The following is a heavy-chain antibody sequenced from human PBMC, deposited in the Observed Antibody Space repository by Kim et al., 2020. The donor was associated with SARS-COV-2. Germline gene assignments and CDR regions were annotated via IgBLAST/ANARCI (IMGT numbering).Heavy chain of an antibody. CDR3: ARDQTYYDFWSGHIL. V-gene: IGHV4-31*03. CDR1: GGSISSGGYY. D-gene: IGHD3-3*01. Sequence: SETLSLTCTVSGGSISSGGYYWSWIRQHPGKGLEWIGYIYYSGSTYYNPSLKSRVTISVDTSKNQFSLKLSSVTAADTAVYYCARDQTYYDFWSGHILWGQGTLVTVSS. J-gene: IGHJ4*02. CDR2: IYYSGST.